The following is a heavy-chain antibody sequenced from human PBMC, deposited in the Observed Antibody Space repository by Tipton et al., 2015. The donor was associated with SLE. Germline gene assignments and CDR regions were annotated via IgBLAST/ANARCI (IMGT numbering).Heavy chain of an antibody. V-gene: IGHV4-39*07. J-gene: IGHJ4*02. CDR3: ARGIVAAFYY. Sequence: LRLSCAASGFTFSSHEMNWVRQPPGKGLEWIGSFYYGASTFYNPSLKSRVTISIDTSNNQFSLKLNSVTAADTAVYYCARGIVAAFYYWGQGTLVTVSS. CDR2: FYYGAST. CDR1: GFTFSSHE. D-gene: IGHD6-6*01.